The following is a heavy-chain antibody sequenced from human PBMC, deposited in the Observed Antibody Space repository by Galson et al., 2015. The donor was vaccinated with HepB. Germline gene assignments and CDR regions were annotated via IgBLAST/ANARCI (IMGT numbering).Heavy chain of an antibody. CDR3: ARIDY. Sequence: SLRLSCATSGFTFSSYDMHWVRQVPGKGLEWVALISSDGSHEDYADSVKGRFTISRDNFKHTLYLRLNSLRPEDTALYYCARIDYWGQGTLVTVSS. CDR2: ISSDGSHE. CDR1: GFTFSSYD. V-gene: IGHV3-30*04. J-gene: IGHJ4*02.